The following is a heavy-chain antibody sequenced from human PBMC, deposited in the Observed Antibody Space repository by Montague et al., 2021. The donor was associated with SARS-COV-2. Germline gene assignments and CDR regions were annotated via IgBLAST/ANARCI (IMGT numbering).Heavy chain of an antibody. Sequence: SETLSLTCTVSGGSISSYYWNWIRQSAGKGLEWIGRIYTSGSTNYDPSLKSRVTMSVDTSKNQFSLKLSSVTAADTAVYYCARGALFYDNSGYYSDAFDIWGQGTMVTVSS. CDR3: ARGALFYDNSGYYSDAFDI. J-gene: IGHJ3*02. CDR2: IYTSGST. V-gene: IGHV4-4*07. CDR1: GGSISSYY. D-gene: IGHD3-22*01.